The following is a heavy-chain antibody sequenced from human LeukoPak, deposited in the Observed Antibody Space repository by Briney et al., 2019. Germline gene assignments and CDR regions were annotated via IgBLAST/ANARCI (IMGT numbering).Heavy chain of an antibody. J-gene: IGHJ6*02. CDR2: MNPNSGNT. V-gene: IGHV1-8*01. D-gene: IGHD3-9*01. CDR1: GYTFTSYD. CDR3: ARGWELRYFDWLSGDYYYGMDV. Sequence: GASVKVSCKASGYTFTSYDINWVRQATGQGLEWMGWMNPNSGNTGYAQKFQGRVTMTRNTSISTAYMELSSLRSEDTVVYYCARGWELRYFDWLSGDYYYGMDVWGQGTTVTVSS.